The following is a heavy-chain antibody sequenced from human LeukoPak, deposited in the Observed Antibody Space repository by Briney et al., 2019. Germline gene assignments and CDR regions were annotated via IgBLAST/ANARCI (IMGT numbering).Heavy chain of an antibody. CDR2: INSDGSGT. J-gene: IGHJ4*02. V-gene: IGHV3-74*03. Sequence: GGSLRLSCAASGFTFSNFYMHWVRHAPGKGLEWVARINSDGSGTMYADSAKGRFTISRDNAKNTLFLQMDSLRAEDTAMYYCARVRYCDSTSCYSYFDYWGQGTLVTVSS. D-gene: IGHD2-2*01. CDR3: ARVRYCDSTSCYSYFDY. CDR1: GFTFSNFY.